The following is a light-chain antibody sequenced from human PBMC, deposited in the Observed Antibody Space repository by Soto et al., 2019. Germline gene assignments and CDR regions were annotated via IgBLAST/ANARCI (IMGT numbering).Light chain of an antibody. V-gene: IGKV3-15*01. CDR3: QQYNNWLTWT. J-gene: IGKJ1*01. CDR2: GAS. Sequence: EIVMTQSPATLSVSPGEGATLSCRASESISGKLAWYQQKPGQAPRLLIYGASTRATGIPARFSGSGSGREFTLTISSLQSEDFAVYYCQQYNNWLTWTFGQGTKVDVK. CDR1: ESISGK.